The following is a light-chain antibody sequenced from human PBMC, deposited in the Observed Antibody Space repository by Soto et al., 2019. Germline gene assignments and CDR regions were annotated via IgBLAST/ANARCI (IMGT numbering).Light chain of an antibody. CDR3: RVWDTSLGFV. CDR1: NIGRKN. J-gene: IGLJ1*01. CDR2: TDN. V-gene: IGLV3-9*01. Sequence: SYELTQPLSVSVALGQTATITCGGNNIGRKNVHWYQERSGQAPVLLIYTDNNRPSGIPERFSGSNSGNTATLTISRAQVGDEADYYCRVWDTSLGFVFGTGTKVTVL.